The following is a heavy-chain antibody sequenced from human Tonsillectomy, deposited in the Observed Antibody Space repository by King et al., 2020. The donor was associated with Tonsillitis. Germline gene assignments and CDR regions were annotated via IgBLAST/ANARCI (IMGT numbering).Heavy chain of an antibody. CDR1: GYSFTSYW. J-gene: IGHJ4*02. CDR3: ARVYYDILTGYDPLDY. Sequence: VQLVQSGAEVKKPGESLKISCKGSGYSFTSYWIGWVRQLPGKGLEWRGITYAGDSETRSGPPFKGQVTISADKSISTAYLQWSSLKASDTAMYYCARVYYDILTGYDPLDYWGQGTLVTVSS. CDR2: TYAGDSET. D-gene: IGHD3-9*01. V-gene: IGHV5-51*01.